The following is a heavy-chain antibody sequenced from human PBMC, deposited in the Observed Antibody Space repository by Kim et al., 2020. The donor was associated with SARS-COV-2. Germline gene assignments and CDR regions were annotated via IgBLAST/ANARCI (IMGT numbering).Heavy chain of an antibody. Sequence: GGSLRLSCAASGFTFSSYGMHWVRQAPGKGLEWVAVISYDGSNKYYADSVKGRFTISRDNSKNTLYLQMNSLRAEDTAVYYCAKGGYSSSWYVWQATNYYYYGMDVWGQGTTVTVSS. V-gene: IGHV3-30*18. D-gene: IGHD6-13*01. CDR3: AKGGYSSSWYVWQATNYYYYGMDV. CDR2: ISYDGSNK. J-gene: IGHJ6*02. CDR1: GFTFSSYG.